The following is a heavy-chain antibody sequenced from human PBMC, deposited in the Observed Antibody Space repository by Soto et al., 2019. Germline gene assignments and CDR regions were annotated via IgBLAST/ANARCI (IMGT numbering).Heavy chain of an antibody. CDR1: GSIFSGYG. Sequence: QKYLVESGGGVVQPGGSLRLSCVRPGSIFSGYGMNWFRQAPGKGLEWGAVIWYDGSNKYYADSVKGRFTISRDNSKNMLYLQMDSLRAEDTAVYYCARDGIGGTVFRGFCDYWGQGTLVTVSS. D-gene: IGHD1-7*01. CDR3: ARDGIGGTVFRGFCDY. J-gene: IGHJ4*02. CDR2: IWYDGSNK. V-gene: IGHV3-33*01.